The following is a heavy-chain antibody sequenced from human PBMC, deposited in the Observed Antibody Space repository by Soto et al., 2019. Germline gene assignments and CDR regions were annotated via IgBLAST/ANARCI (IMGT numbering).Heavy chain of an antibody. D-gene: IGHD2-2*01. CDR3: ASSPRGYCSSTSCRELGNYYGMDV. Sequence: EVQLVQSGAEVKKPGESLRISCKGSGYSFTSYWISWVRQMPGKGLEWMGRIDPSDSYTNYSPSFQGHVPISADKSISTAYLQWSSLKASDTAMYYCASSPRGYCSSTSCRELGNYYGMDVWGQGTTVTVSS. J-gene: IGHJ6*02. V-gene: IGHV5-10-1*01. CDR2: IDPSDSYT. CDR1: GYSFTSYW.